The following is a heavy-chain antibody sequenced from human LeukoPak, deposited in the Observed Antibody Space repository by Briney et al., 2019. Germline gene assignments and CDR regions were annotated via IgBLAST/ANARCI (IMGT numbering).Heavy chain of an antibody. J-gene: IGHJ3*02. Sequence: ASVRVSCKASGYTFTSYGISWVRQAPGQGLEWMGWISGYNGHTKYAQKFQGRVTMTRDTSTSTVYMELSSLRSEDTAVYYCARGDHVRIYAESAFDIWGQGTMVSVSS. CDR3: ARGDHVRIYAESAFDI. CDR1: GYTFTSYG. D-gene: IGHD5/OR15-5a*01. V-gene: IGHV1-18*01. CDR2: ISGYNGHT.